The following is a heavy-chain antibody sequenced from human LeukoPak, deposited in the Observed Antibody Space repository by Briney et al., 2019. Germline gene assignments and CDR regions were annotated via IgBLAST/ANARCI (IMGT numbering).Heavy chain of an antibody. V-gene: IGHV4-34*01. J-gene: IGHJ4*02. CDR3: ARQTGSGLFILP. D-gene: IGHD3/OR15-3a*01. CDR1: GGSFSGNS. Sequence: SETLSLTCAVYGGSFSGNSWTWIPQPPGNGLEWIGHITQSGHTNYNPSLNSRVTISVDTSKNQFYLRLSSVTAADTAVYYCARQTGSGLFILPGGQGTLVTVSS. CDR2: ITQSGHT.